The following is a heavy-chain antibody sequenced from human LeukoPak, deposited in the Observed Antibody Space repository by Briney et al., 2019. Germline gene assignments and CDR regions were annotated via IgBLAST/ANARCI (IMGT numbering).Heavy chain of an antibody. J-gene: IGHJ6*04. D-gene: IGHD2-15*01. CDR2: IIPIFGTA. CDR3: ARGDCSGGSCYSDV. V-gene: IGHV1-69*05. CDR1: GYTFTGYY. Sequence: GASVKVSCKASGYTFTGYYMHWVRQAPGQGLEWMGRIIPIFGTANYAQKFQGRVTITTDESTSTAYMELSSLRSEDTAVYYCARGDCSGGSCYSDVWGKGTTVTVSS.